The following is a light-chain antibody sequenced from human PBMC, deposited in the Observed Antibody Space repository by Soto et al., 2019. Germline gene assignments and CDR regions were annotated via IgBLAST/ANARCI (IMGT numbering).Light chain of an antibody. CDR1: SSNIGTNF. V-gene: IGLV1-47*02. J-gene: IGLJ3*02. CDR2: SNA. CDR3: AAWDDSLSGWV. Sequence: QSVLTQPPSASGTPGQRVTISCSGSSSNIGTNFVYWYQQLPGTAPKLLIFSNAQRPSGVPDRFSGSRSGTSASLAISVLRSEDEADYYCAAWDDSLSGWVFGGGTKLTVL.